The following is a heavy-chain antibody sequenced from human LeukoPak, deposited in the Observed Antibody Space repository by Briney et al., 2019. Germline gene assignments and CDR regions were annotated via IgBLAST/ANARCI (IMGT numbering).Heavy chain of an antibody. Sequence: ASVKVSCKASGYTFTSYYIHWVRQAPGQGLEWMGMINPSGGSTTYAQKFQGRVTLTRDMSTSTVNMELSSLRSEDTAVYYCARTTEDCSRTSCYQYWFDPWGQGTLVTVSS. V-gene: IGHV1-46*01. D-gene: IGHD2-2*01. CDR3: ARTTEDCSRTSCYQYWFDP. CDR2: INPSGGST. J-gene: IGHJ5*02. CDR1: GYTFTSYY.